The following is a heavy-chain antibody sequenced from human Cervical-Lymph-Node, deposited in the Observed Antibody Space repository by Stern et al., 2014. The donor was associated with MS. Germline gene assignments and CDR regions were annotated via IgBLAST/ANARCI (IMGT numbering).Heavy chain of an antibody. CDR2: ITPLFDAT. J-gene: IGHJ4*02. CDR3: ARGDSEAPFYYFDY. CDR1: GGTFSPFA. Sequence: QVQLVQSGAEVKKPGSSVKVSCQTSGGTFSPFAIGWVRQAPGQGLEWMGGITPLFDATNYAQKFQGRLTITADESTRTAYMELSSLRPDDTAKYYCARGDSEAPFYYFDYWGQGTLVTVSS. V-gene: IGHV1-69*01. D-gene: IGHD2-21*01.